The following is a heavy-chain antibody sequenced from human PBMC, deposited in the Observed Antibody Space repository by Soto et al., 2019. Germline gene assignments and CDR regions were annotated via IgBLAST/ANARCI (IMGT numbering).Heavy chain of an antibody. CDR3: ARAAAYYYDSSGYSVFDY. D-gene: IGHD3-22*01. CDR1: GFAFVSYE. Sequence: PWGSLRLSCAASGFAFVSYEINWFGHSPLKGREWVSYVSSSGSTIYYADSVKGRFTISRDNAKNSLYLQMNSLRAEDTAVYYCARAAAYYYDSSGYSVFDYWGQGTLVTVSS. CDR2: VSSSGSTI. V-gene: IGHV3-48*03. J-gene: IGHJ4*02.